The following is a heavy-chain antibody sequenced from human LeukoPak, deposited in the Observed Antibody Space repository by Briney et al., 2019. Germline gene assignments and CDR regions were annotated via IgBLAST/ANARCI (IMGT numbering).Heavy chain of an antibody. Sequence: WVRQPPGKGLEWIGSIYYSGSTYCNPSLKSRVTISVDTSKNQFSLKLSSVTAADTAVYYCARDFLDYPPAPYYDFWSGYYSYFDYWGQGTLVTVSS. D-gene: IGHD3-3*01. V-gene: IGHV4-39*07. CDR2: IYYSGST. J-gene: IGHJ4*03. CDR3: ARDFLDYPPAPYYDFWSGYYSYFDY.